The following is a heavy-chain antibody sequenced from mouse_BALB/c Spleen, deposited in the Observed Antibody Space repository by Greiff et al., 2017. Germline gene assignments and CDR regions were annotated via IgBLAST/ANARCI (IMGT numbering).Heavy chain of an antibody. CDR1: GFNIKDTY. CDR2: IDPANGNT. V-gene: IGHV14-3*02. CDR3: ARDPNYYGSSYEAWFAY. J-gene: IGHJ3*01. Sequence: VQLQQSGAELVKPGASVKLSCTASGFNIKDTYMHWVKQRPEQGLEWIGRIDPANGNTKYDPKFQGKATITADTSSNTAYLQLSSLTSEDTAVYYCARDPNYYGSSYEAWFAYWGQGTLVTVSA. D-gene: IGHD1-1*01.